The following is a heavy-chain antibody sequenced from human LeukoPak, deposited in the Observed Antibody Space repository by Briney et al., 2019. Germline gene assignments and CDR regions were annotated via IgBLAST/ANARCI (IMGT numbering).Heavy chain of an antibody. CDR2: IYYSGST. D-gene: IGHD1-26*01. V-gene: IGHV4-39*01. CDR1: GGSISSSSYY. CDR3: AGLVGRYSSSLYYYYFDY. J-gene: IGHJ4*02. Sequence: SETLSLTCTVSGGSISSSSYYWGWIRQPPGKGLEWIGSIYYSGSTYYNPSLKSRVTISVDTSKNQFSLKLSSVTAADTAVYYCAGLVGRYSSSLYYYYFDYWGQGTLVTVSS.